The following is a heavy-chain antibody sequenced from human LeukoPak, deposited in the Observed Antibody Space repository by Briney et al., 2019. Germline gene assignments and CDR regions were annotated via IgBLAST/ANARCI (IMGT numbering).Heavy chain of an antibody. Sequence: SETLSLTRTVSGGSISSYYWNWLRRPPGKGLGWSGCIYYSGSTNYNPSLKSRVTISVDPSKNQFSLKLSSVTAADTAVYFCARQLRGEAVAGHLQPFDYWGQGTLVTVSS. V-gene: IGHV4-59*08. CDR2: IYYSGST. CDR3: ARQLRGEAVAGHLQPFDY. J-gene: IGHJ4*02. CDR1: GGSISSYY. D-gene: IGHD6-19*01.